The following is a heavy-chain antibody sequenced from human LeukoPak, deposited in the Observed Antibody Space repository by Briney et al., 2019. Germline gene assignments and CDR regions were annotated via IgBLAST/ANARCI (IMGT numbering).Heavy chain of an antibody. V-gene: IGHV3-21*01. CDR1: GFTFSSYS. J-gene: IGHJ3*02. Sequence: GGSLRLSCAASGFTFSSYSMNWVRQAPGKGLEWVSSISSSSSYIYYADSVKGRFTISRDNAKNSLYLQMNSLRAEDTAVYYCARVAYYDSSGISEARDAFDIWGQGTMVTVSS. D-gene: IGHD3-22*01. CDR2: ISSSSSYI. CDR3: ARVAYYDSSGISEARDAFDI.